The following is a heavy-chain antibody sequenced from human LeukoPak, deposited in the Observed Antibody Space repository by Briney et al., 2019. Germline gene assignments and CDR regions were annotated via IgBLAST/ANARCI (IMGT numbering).Heavy chain of an antibody. CDR3: ATYYYDSSGQVGFFDP. Sequence: ASVNVSCKVSGYTLTELSMHWVRQAPGKGLEWMGGFDPEDGETIYAQKFQGRVTMTEDTSTDTAYMELSSLRSEDTAVYYCATYYYDSSGQVGFFDPWGQGTLVTVSS. V-gene: IGHV1-24*01. D-gene: IGHD3-22*01. CDR1: GYTLTELS. J-gene: IGHJ5*02. CDR2: FDPEDGET.